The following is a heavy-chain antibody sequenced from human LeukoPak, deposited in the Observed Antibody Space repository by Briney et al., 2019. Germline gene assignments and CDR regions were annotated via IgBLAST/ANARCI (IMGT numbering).Heavy chain of an antibody. CDR3: ARISDFWSGPMGYFDY. J-gene: IGHJ4*02. Sequence: PSETLSLTCTVSGGSISSSSYYWGWIRQPPGKGLEWIGSIYYSGSTYNPSLKSRVTISVDTSKNQFSLKLSSVTAADTAVYYCARISDFWSGPMGYFDYWGQGTLVTVSS. CDR2: IYYSGST. D-gene: IGHD3-3*01. CDR1: GGSISSSSYY. V-gene: IGHV4-39*01.